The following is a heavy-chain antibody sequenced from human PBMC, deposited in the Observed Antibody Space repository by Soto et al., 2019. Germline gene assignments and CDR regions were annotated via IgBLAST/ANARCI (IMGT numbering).Heavy chain of an antibody. J-gene: IGHJ6*03. CDR2: ISYSGGT. Sequence: QVQLQESGPGLVKPSETLSLTCTVSGGSISSHYWSWIRQPPGKGLEWIGYISYSGGTSYNPSLTSRVSIAVDTSKKQFSLKLGSVTAADTAVYYCARADGYSSTWSYYFYYMDVWGKGTTVTVCS. D-gene: IGHD6-13*01. CDR3: ARADGYSSTWSYYFYYMDV. CDR1: GGSISSHY. V-gene: IGHV4-59*08.